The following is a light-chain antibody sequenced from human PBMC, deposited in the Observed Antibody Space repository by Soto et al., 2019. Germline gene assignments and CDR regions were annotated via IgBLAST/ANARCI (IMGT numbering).Light chain of an antibody. J-gene: IGLJ2*01. V-gene: IGLV4-69*01. CDR3: QTWGSGIVV. Sequence: QLVLTQSPSASASLGASVKLTCTLSSGHSNYAIAWHQQQSEKGPRYLMKLNSDGSHSKGDGIPDRVSGSSSGAERYLTISSRQSEDEADYYCQTWGSGIVVFGGGTQLTVL. CDR2: LNSDGSH. CDR1: SGHSNYA.